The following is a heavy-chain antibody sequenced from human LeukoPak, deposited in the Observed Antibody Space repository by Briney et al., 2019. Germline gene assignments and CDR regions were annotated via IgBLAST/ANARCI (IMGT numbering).Heavy chain of an antibody. CDR2: ISYDGSDK. CDR3: ARAAVAGLFDY. CDR1: GFTFSSYA. D-gene: IGHD6-19*01. V-gene: IGHV3-30*01. J-gene: IGHJ4*02. Sequence: GRSLRLSCAASGFTFSSYAMHWVRQAPGKGLEWVAVISYDGSDKYYADSVKGRFTISRDNSKNTLYLQMNSLRAEDTAVYYCARAAVAGLFDYWGQGTLVTVSS.